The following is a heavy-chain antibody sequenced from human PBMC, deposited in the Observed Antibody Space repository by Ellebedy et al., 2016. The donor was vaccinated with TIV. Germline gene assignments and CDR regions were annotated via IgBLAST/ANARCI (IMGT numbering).Heavy chain of an antibody. D-gene: IGHD1-26*01. Sequence: GESLKISXAASGFTFSDYYMSWIRQAPGKGLEWVSYISSSGSTIYYADSVKGRFTISRDNAKNSLYLQMNSLRAEDTAVYYCAKFMGSYHYFDYWGQGTLVTVSS. J-gene: IGHJ4*02. V-gene: IGHV3-11*04. CDR1: GFTFSDYY. CDR3: AKFMGSYHYFDY. CDR2: ISSSGSTI.